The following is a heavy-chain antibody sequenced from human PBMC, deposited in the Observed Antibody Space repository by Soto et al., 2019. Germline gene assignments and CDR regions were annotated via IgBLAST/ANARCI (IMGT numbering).Heavy chain of an antibody. Sequence: SETLSLTCSVSDSSMSPYYWTWFRQAPGKGLEWIGHLLYRGTATYNPALQGRVTISLDTSKKQVSLQLSSVIAADTAVYYCAREKDFILGGYAFGYWGPGTMVTASS. CDR1: DSSMSPYY. CDR3: AREKDFILGGYAFGY. CDR2: LLYRGTA. J-gene: IGHJ3*01. V-gene: IGHV4-59*01. D-gene: IGHD2-15*01.